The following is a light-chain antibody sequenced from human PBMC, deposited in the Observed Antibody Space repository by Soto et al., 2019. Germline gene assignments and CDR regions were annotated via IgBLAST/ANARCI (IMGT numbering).Light chain of an antibody. CDR1: QSVSSY. V-gene: IGKV3-11*01. J-gene: IGKJ2*01. Sequence: EIVLTQSPATLSLSPGERATLSCRASQSVSSYLAWYQQKPGQAPRLLIYDASNMATGIPARFSGSGSGTDFTLTIGSLEPEDYAVYYCQQRSNWLYTFGQGTKLEIK. CDR2: DAS. CDR3: QQRSNWLYT.